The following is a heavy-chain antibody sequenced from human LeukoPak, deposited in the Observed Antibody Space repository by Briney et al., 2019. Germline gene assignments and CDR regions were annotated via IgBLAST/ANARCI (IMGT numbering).Heavy chain of an antibody. D-gene: IGHD3-16*01. J-gene: IGHJ3*02. CDR2: ISSSSYI. CDR3: ARDRSGGTNAFDI. Sequence: GGSLRLSCAASGFTFSYYELNWVRQAPGKGLEWVSSISSSSYIYYADSVKGRFTISRDNAKNSLYLQMNSLRAEDTAVYYCARDRSGGTNAFDIWGQGTMVTVSS. CDR1: GFTFSYYE. V-gene: IGHV3-69-1*01.